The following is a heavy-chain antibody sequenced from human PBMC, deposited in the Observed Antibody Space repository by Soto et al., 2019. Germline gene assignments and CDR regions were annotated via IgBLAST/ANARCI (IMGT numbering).Heavy chain of an antibody. CDR1: SGSIIFYY. V-gene: IGHV4-59*01. J-gene: IGHJ4*02. CDR3: AKGNDYGDYYFDY. CDR2: IYYSGST. D-gene: IGHD4-17*01. Sequence: SETLSLTCTVSSGSIIFYYWSWIRQPPGKGLEWIGYIYYSGSTNYNPSLKSRVTISVDTSKNQFSLKLSSVTAADTAVYYCAKGNDYGDYYFDYWGQGTLVTVSS.